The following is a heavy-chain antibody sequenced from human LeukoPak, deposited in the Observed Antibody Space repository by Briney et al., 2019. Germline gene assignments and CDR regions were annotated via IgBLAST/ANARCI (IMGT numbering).Heavy chain of an antibody. V-gene: IGHV3-23*01. CDR1: GFTFSSYA. CDR3: ATQRGERHQY. J-gene: IGHJ4*02. Sequence: GGSLRLSCAASGFTFSSYAMSWVRQAPGKGLEWVSANSGSGGSTYYADSVKGRFTISRDNSKNTLYLQMNSLRAEDTAVYYCATQRGERHQYWGQGTLVTVSS. CDR2: NSGSGGST. D-gene: IGHD3-16*01.